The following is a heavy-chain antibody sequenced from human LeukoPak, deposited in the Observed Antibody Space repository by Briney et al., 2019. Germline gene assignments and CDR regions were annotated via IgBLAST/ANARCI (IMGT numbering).Heavy chain of an antibody. CDR2: IINTGGST. CDR3: ARDRAQPYYFDY. CDR1: GFTFNNYA. J-gene: IGHJ4*02. Sequence: GGSLRLSCAASGFTFNNYAMSWVRQAPGKGLEWVSTIINTGGSTYYVDSVKGRFTISRDNSKNTLYLQMNSLRAEDTAVYYCARDRAQPYYFDYWGQGTLVTVSS. V-gene: IGHV3-23*01. D-gene: IGHD3-10*01.